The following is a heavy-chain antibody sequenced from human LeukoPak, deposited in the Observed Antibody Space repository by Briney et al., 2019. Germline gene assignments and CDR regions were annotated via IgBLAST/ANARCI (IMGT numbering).Heavy chain of an antibody. CDR2: ISHSGST. J-gene: IGHJ6*03. V-gene: IGHV4-34*01. D-gene: IGHD5-24*01. CDR1: GGSFSGYY. Sequence: PSETLSLTCAVYGGSFSGYYWSWIRQPPGKGLEWIGEISHSGSTNYNPSLKSRVTISVDTSKNQFSLKLSSVTAADTAVYYCARSRDGYNCVRYYYYYMDVWGKGTTVTVSS. CDR3: ARSRDGYNCVRYYYYYMDV.